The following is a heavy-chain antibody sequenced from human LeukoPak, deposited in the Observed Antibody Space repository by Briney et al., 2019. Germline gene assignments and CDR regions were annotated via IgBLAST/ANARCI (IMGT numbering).Heavy chain of an antibody. CDR2: IIPIFGTA. CDR3: ARDRGTAMVKGAFDI. CDR1: GGTFSSYA. D-gene: IGHD5-18*01. Sequence: ASVKVSCKASGGTFSSYAISWVRQAPGQGLEWMGGIIPIFGTANYAQKFQGRVTITADESTSTAYMELSSLRSEDTAVYYCARDRGTAMVKGAFDIWGQGTMVTVSS. V-gene: IGHV1-69*13. J-gene: IGHJ3*02.